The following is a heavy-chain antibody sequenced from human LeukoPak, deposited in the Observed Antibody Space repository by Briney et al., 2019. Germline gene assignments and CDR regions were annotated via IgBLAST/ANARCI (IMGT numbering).Heavy chain of an antibody. CDR3: ARHFVYYYGSGTYYPCWLDP. CDR1: GGSISDSLYY. V-gene: IGHV4-39*01. CDR2: IYYSGIT. D-gene: IGHD3-10*01. J-gene: IGHJ5*02. Sequence: SETLSLTCTVSGGSISDSLYYWGWIRQSPGKGLEWIGSIYYSGITYYNPSLKSRVTISVDTSRNQFSLKLSSVTAADTTVYYCARHFVYYYGSGTYYPCWLDPWGQGTLVTVSS.